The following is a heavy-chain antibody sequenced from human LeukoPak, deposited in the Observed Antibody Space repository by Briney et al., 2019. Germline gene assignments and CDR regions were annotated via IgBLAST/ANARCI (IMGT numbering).Heavy chain of an antibody. J-gene: IGHJ4*02. CDR1: GDSISSYY. CDR3: ARGAYDSGSYQYFFDY. Sequence: SEPLSLTCTVSGDSISSYYWSWIRQPPGKGLEWIGYIYYTGNTNYNPSLKSRVTISLDTSKHQFSLKLTSVTAADTAVYYCARGAYDSGSYQYFFDYWGQGTLATVSS. V-gene: IGHV4-59*01. CDR2: IYYTGNT. D-gene: IGHD3-10*01.